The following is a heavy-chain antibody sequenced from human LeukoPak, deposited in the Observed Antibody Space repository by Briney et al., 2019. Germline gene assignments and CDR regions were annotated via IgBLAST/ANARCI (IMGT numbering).Heavy chain of an antibody. V-gene: IGHV3-23*01. CDR3: AWDRSGYGDFHH. CDR1: GFTFYSYA. J-gene: IGHJ1*01. CDR2: ISGSGGGT. D-gene: IGHD3-22*01. Sequence: GGSLRLSCAASGFTFYSYAMSWVRQAPGKGLEWVSAISGSGGGTYYADSVKGRFTISRDSSKNTLYLQLNSLRAEDTAVYFCAWDRSGYGDFHHWGQGTLVTVSS.